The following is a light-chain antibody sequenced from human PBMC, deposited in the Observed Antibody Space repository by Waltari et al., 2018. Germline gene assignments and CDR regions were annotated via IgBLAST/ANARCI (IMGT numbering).Light chain of an antibody. Sequence: EVVLTQYPGTLSLSPGERATLSCRASQSVSSGLLAWYQQKLGQAPRLLIYGASNRATGIPDRFSGSGSGTDFTLTISRLEPEDFAVYYCQHYGRSLWTFGQGTKVQI. CDR1: QSVSSGL. J-gene: IGKJ1*01. CDR3: QHYGRSLWT. CDR2: GAS. V-gene: IGKV3-20*01.